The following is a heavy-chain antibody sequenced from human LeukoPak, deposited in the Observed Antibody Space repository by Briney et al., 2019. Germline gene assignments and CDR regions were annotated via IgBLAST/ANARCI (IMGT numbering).Heavy chain of an antibody. J-gene: IGHJ3*02. CDR1: GASFSGSY. CDR2: INHSGTT. Sequence: SETLSLTCAVYGASFSGSYWSWIRQPPGKGLEWIGDINHSGTTNYNPSLKSRVTISVDTSKNQFSLKLSSVTAADTAVYYCAREASYCSSTSCYSDAFDIWGQGTMVTVSS. D-gene: IGHD2-2*02. V-gene: IGHV4-34*01. CDR3: AREASYCSSTSCYSDAFDI.